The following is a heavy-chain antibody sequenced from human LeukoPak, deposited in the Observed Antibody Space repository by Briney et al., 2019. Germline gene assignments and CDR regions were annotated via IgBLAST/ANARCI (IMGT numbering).Heavy chain of an antibody. Sequence: SETLSLTCTVSGGSISSYYWSWIRQPAGKGLEWIGRIYTGGSTNYNPSLRSRVTMSVDTPKNQFSLKLSSVTAADTAVYYCARDYYDTSGLLTKYYFDYWGQGTLVTVSS. CDR3: ARDYYDTSGLLTKYYFDY. CDR2: IYTGGST. CDR1: GGSISSYY. V-gene: IGHV4-4*07. D-gene: IGHD3-22*01. J-gene: IGHJ4*02.